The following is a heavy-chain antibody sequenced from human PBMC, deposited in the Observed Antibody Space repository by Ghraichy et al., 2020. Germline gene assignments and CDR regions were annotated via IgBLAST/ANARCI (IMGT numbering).Heavy chain of an antibody. J-gene: IGHJ6*03. D-gene: IGHD3-3*01. CDR3: ARDLVGFLEWGYYYYYMDV. V-gene: IGHV1-18*01. CDR2: ISAYNGDT. Sequence: ASVKVSCKASGYTFTSYGISWVRQAPGQGLEWMGWISAYNGDTNYAQKLQGRVTMTTDTSTSTAYMELRSLRSDDTAVYYCARDLVGFLEWGYYYYYMDVWGKGTTVTVSS. CDR1: GYTFTSYG.